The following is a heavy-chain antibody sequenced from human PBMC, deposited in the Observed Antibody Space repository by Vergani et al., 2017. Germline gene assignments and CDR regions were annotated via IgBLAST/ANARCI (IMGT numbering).Heavy chain of an antibody. V-gene: IGHV3-30*18. J-gene: IGHJ6*03. D-gene: IGHD3-10*01. Sequence: QVQLAESGGGRVQHGRSLRLSCAASGFSFSSHAIHWVRQAPGKGLEWVAVISNDGSKKYYADSVKGRFTISRDNSKNTLDLKMNSLRTQDTAVYYCAKAGSVTSGSLQYNFCMDVWGKGTTVTVS. CDR1: GFSFSSHA. CDR2: ISNDGSKK. CDR3: AKAGSVTSGSLQYNFCMDV.